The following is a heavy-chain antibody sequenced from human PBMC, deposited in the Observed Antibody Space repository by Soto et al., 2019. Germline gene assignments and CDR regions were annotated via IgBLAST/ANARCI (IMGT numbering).Heavy chain of an antibody. V-gene: IGHV4-61*01. J-gene: IGHJ4*01. D-gene: IGHD2-21*02. Sequence: LSETLSLTCTVSGGSVTSGNYYWSWIRQPPGKGLEWIGHIYYSGSTNYNPSLKSRVTISVDASKNQFSLKLSSVTAADTAIYYCARGPVVTPFVDYWGHGTLVTVSS. CDR2: IYYSGST. CDR1: GGSVTSGNYY. CDR3: ARGPVVTPFVDY.